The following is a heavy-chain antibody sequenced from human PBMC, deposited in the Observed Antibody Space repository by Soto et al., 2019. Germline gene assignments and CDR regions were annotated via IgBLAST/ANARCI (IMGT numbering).Heavy chain of an antibody. CDR2: INAGNGNT. J-gene: IGHJ5*02. Sequence: QVQLVQSGAEVKKPGASVKVSCKASGYTFTSYAMHWVRQAPGQRLEWMGWINAGNGNTKYSQKFQGRVTITRDTFASIAYMELISLRSEDTAVYYCARGYGGPIGWFDPWGQGTLVTVSS. CDR3: ARGYGGPIGWFDP. V-gene: IGHV1-3*01. CDR1: GYTFTSYA. D-gene: IGHD3-16*01.